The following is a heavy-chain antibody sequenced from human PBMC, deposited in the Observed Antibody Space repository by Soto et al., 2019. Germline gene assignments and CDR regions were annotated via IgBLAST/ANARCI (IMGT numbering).Heavy chain of an antibody. V-gene: IGHV3-30-3*01. J-gene: IGHJ6*02. Sequence: GGSLRLSCAASGFTFSSYAMHWVRQAPGKGLEWVAVISYDGSNKYYADSVKGRFTISRDNSKNTLYLQMNSLRAEDTAVYYCAEDSGWYEDYYYGMDVWGQGTTVTVSS. CDR2: ISYDGSNK. CDR1: GFTFSSYA. D-gene: IGHD6-19*01. CDR3: AEDSGWYEDYYYGMDV.